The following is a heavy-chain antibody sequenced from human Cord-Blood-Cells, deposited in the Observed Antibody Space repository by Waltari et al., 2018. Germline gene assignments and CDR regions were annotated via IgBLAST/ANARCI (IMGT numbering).Heavy chain of an antibody. D-gene: IGHD5-18*01. CDR2: IYPGDSDT. V-gene: IGHV5-51*01. CDR1: GYSFPSYS. CDR3: ARLIQPDAFDI. J-gene: IGHJ3*02. Sequence: EVQQVQSGTEVKKPGGSLKISCQGSGYSFPSYSIGRARQMPGKGLEWMGIIYPGDSDTRYSPSFQGQVTISADKSISTAYLQWSSLKASDTAMYYCARLIQPDAFDIWGQGTMVTVSS.